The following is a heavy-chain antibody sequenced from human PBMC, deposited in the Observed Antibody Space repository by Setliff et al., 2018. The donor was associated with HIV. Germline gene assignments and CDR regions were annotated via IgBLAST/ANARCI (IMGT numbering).Heavy chain of an antibody. CDR2: INHSGST. D-gene: IGHD3-22*01. CDR1: GGSFSGYY. CDR3: AREYYYDSSGYGY. J-gene: IGHJ4*02. V-gene: IGHV4-34*01. Sequence: PSETLSLTCAVYGGSFSGYYWSWIRQPPGKGLEWIGEINHSGSTNYNPSLKSRVTISVDTSKNQFSLKLSSVTAADTAVYYCAREYYYDSSGYGYWGQGTLVTVSS.